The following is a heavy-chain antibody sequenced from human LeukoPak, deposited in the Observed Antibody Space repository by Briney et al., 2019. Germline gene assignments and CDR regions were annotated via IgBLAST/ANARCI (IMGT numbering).Heavy chain of an antibody. V-gene: IGHV3-33*01. CDR2: IWYDGGNK. Sequence: PGRSLRLSCAASGFTFSSYGMHWVRQAPGKGLEWVAVIWYDGGNKYYADSVKGRFTISRDNSKNTLYLQMNSLRAEDTAVYYCARVGALTGVYDYYYGMDVWGQGTTVTVSS. J-gene: IGHJ6*02. CDR3: ARVGALTGVYDYYYGMDV. D-gene: IGHD7-27*01. CDR1: GFTFSSYG.